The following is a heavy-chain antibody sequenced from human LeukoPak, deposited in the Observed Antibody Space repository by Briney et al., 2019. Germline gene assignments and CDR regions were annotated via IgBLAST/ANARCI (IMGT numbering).Heavy chain of an antibody. CDR2: IIPIFGTA. Sequence: ASAKVSCKASGGTFSSYAISWVRQAPGQGLEWMGGIIPIFGTANYAQKFQGRVTITTDESTSTAYMELSSLRSEDTAVYYCARDARGYSYGYIWFDPWGQGTLVTVSS. J-gene: IGHJ5*02. CDR1: GGTFSSYA. V-gene: IGHV1-69*05. CDR3: ARDARGYSYGYIWFDP. D-gene: IGHD5-18*01.